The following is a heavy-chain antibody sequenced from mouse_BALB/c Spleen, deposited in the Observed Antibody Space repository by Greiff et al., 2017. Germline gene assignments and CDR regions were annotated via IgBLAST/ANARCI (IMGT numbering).Heavy chain of an antibody. V-gene: IGHV5-9-3*01. J-gene: IGHJ4*01. CDR1: GFTFSSYT. CDR2: ISSGGSYT. CDR3: ARHHGNYVFYAMDY. D-gene: IGHD2-1*01. Sequence: EVHLVESGGGLVKPGGSLKLSCAASGFTFSSYTMSWVRQTPEKRLEWVATISSGGSYTYYPDSVKGRFTISRDNAKNTLYLQMSSLKSEDTAMYYCARHHGNYVFYAMDYWGQGTSVTVSS.